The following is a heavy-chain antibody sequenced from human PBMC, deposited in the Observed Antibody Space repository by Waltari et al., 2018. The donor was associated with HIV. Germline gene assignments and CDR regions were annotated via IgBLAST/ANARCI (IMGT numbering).Heavy chain of an antibody. D-gene: IGHD6-6*01. J-gene: IGHJ5*02. V-gene: IGHV3-23*01. CDR1: GFTFYTYA. Sequence: EVQLLESGGGVVQPGGSLRLSGAASGFTFYTYAMSWARQAPGKGVAWVSAISGSGGSTYYADSVKGRFTISRDNSKNTLYLQMNSLRAEDTAVYYCAKRQQLVRTGWFDPWGQGTLVTVSS. CDR3: AKRQQLVRTGWFDP. CDR2: ISGSGGST.